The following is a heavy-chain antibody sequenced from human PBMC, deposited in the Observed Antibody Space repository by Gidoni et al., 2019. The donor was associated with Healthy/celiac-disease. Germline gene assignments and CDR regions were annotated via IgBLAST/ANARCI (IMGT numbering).Heavy chain of an antibody. CDR3: ARRPLRSSFRY. J-gene: IGHJ4*02. CDR1: GGSFSGYY. V-gene: IGHV4-34*01. Sequence: QVQLQQWGAGLLKPSETLSLTCAVYGGSFSGYYWSWIRQPPGKGLEWIGEINHSGSTNYNPSLKSRVTISVDTSKNQFSLKLSSVTAADTAVYYCARRPLRSSFRYWGQGTLVTVSS. CDR2: INHSGST. D-gene: IGHD4-17*01.